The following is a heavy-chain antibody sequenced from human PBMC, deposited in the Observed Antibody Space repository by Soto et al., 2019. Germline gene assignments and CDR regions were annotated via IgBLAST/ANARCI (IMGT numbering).Heavy chain of an antibody. D-gene: IGHD2-21*01. CDR2: IYYSGST. CDR3: ARRWGGPFDY. V-gene: IGHV4-59*01. CDR1: GGSISSYY. Sequence: QVQLQESGPGLVKPSETLSLTCTVSGGSISSYYWSWIRQPPGKGLEWIGYIYYSGSTNYNPSLNSRVTISVDTSKNPFSLTLSAVTAADTAVYYCARRWGGPFDYWGQGTLVTVSS. J-gene: IGHJ4*02.